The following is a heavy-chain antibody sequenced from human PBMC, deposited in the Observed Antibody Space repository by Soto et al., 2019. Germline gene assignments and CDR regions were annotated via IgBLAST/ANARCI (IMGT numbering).Heavy chain of an antibody. CDR2: IYYSGST. J-gene: IGHJ6*02. D-gene: IGHD3-3*01. V-gene: IGHV4-59*01. CDR1: GGSISSYY. CDR3: ARSNYYYDFWSGPPGGHMDV. Sequence: LSLTCTVSGGSISSYYWSWIRQPPGKGLEWIGYIYYSGSTNYNPSLKSRVTISVDTSKNQFSLKLSSVTAADTAVYYCARSNYYYDFWSGPPGGHMDVWGQGTTVTVSS.